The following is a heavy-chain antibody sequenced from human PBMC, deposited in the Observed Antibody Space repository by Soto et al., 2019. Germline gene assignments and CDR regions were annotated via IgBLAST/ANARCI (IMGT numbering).Heavy chain of an antibody. D-gene: IGHD2-15*01. CDR1: GFTFSSYA. CDR2: ISGSGGST. CDR3: AKGLVVAATNRKTEYFQH. J-gene: IGHJ1*01. Sequence: WGSLRLSCAASGFTFSSYAMSWVRQAPGKGLEWVSAISGSGGSTYYADSVKGRFTISRDNSKNTLYLQMNSLRAEDTAVYYCAKGLVVAATNRKTEYFQHWGQGTLVTVSS. V-gene: IGHV3-23*01.